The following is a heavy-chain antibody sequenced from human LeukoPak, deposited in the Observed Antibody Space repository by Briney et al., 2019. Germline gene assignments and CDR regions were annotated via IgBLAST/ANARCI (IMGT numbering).Heavy chain of an antibody. CDR2: INPSGGSA. J-gene: IGHJ4*02. CDR3: ARSSSPPFEY. D-gene: IGHD6-6*01. Sequence: GASVKVSCNASGYTFTIYYMHWVRHAPGQGLEWIGIINPSGGSASYAQKFQGRVTMTRDTSTSTVYMELSSLRSEDTAVYYCARSSSPPFEYWGQGTLVTVSS. CDR1: GYTFTIYY. V-gene: IGHV1-46*01.